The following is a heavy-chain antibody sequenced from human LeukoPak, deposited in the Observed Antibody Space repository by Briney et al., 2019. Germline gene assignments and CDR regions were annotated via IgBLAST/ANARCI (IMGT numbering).Heavy chain of an antibody. CDR1: GFTFSSYA. Sequence: GGSLRLSCAASGFTFSSYAMSWVRQAPGKGLEWVSAISGSGGSTYYADSVKGRFTISRDNSKNTLYLQMNSLRAEDTAVYYCAKAPQLYSSGRYVGIDYWGQGTLVTVPS. CDR2: ISGSGGST. CDR3: AKAPQLYSSGRYVGIDY. V-gene: IGHV3-23*01. J-gene: IGHJ4*02. D-gene: IGHD6-19*01.